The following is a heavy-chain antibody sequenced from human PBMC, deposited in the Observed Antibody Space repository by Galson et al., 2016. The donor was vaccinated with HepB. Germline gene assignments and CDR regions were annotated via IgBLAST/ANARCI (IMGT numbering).Heavy chain of an antibody. V-gene: IGHV3-23*01. J-gene: IGHJ6*02. Sequence: SLRLSCAASGFTLRSFAMNWVRQAPGKGLEWVSSISEYGDTTDYADSVKGRFTISRDDPKNTLYLQMDGLRVEDTAVYYCAKQFVDVWGQGTTVTVSS. D-gene: IGHD3-16*01. CDR2: ISEYGDTT. CDR1: GFTLRSFA. CDR3: AKQFVDV.